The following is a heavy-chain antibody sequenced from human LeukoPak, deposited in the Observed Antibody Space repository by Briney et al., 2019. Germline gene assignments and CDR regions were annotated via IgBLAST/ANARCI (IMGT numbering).Heavy chain of an antibody. Sequence: GGSLRLSCVASGFTFSSYGMSWVRQTPGKGLEWVSSISSRSTYIYYADSLKGRFTISRDNAKNSLYLQMNSLRAEDTAVYFCARVGLPAYSNGGLENWGQGTLVTVSS. CDR1: GFTFSSYG. J-gene: IGHJ4*02. CDR3: ARVGLPAYSNGGLEN. D-gene: IGHD6-19*01. CDR2: ISSRSTYI. V-gene: IGHV3-21*01.